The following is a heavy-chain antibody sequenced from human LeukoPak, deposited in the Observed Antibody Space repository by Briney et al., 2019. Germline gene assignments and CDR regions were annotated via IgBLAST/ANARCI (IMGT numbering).Heavy chain of an antibody. CDR3: AKRGHCSGGSCFYYFHY. J-gene: IGHJ4*02. CDR2: ISGSGAGT. V-gene: IGHV3-23*01. Sequence: GGSLRLSCAASGFTFSSYGMSWVRQAPGKGLEWVSSISGSGAGTYYADSVKGRFTISRDSSRSTLHLQMNRLRAEDTAIYYCAKRGHCSGGSCFYYFHYWGQGTLVTVSS. CDR1: GFTFSSYG. D-gene: IGHD2-15*01.